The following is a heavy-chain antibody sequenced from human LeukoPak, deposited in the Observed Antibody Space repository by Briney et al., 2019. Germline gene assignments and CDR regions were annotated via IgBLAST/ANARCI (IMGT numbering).Heavy chain of an antibody. CDR1: GYLFSSFG. V-gene: IGHV1-18*01. CDR2: ISAYNGNT. Sequence: ASVKVSCKAPGYLFSSFGFSWVRQAPGQGLEWMGWISAYNGNTNYAQKFQGRVTMTTDTSTRTAYMDLNSLMSDDTAVYYCARDSPYTTSSLGFDYWGQGTLVTVSS. D-gene: IGHD6-13*01. CDR3: ARDSPYTTSSLGFDY. J-gene: IGHJ4*02.